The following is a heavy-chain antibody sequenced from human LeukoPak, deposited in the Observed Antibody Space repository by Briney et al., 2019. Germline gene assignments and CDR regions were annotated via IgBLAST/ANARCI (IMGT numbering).Heavy chain of an antibody. V-gene: IGHV3-23*01. CDR1: GFTFRNYA. CDR2: VSGRDDST. D-gene: IGHD3-9*01. J-gene: IGHJ4*02. Sequence: GGSLRLSCAASGFTFRNYAMSWVRQAPGKGLEWVSAVSGRDDSTHYADSVKGRFTISRDNSKNTLYLQMNSLRAEDTAVYYCAKWGDYDILTGYYDSDYWGQGTLVTVSS. CDR3: AKWGDYDILTGYYDSDY.